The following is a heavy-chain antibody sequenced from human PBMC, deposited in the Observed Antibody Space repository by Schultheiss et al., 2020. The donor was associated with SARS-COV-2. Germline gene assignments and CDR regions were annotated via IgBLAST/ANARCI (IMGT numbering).Heavy chain of an antibody. Sequence: ASVKVSCKASGYTFTGYYMHWVRQAPGQGLEWMGWINPNSGGTNYAQKFQGRVTMTRDTSISTAYMELSRLRSDDTAVYYCASGGTYYDFWSGYMADDAFDIWGQGTMVTVSS. D-gene: IGHD3-3*01. CDR3: ASGGTYYDFWSGYMADDAFDI. V-gene: IGHV1-2*02. CDR2: INPNSGGT. CDR1: GYTFTGYY. J-gene: IGHJ3*02.